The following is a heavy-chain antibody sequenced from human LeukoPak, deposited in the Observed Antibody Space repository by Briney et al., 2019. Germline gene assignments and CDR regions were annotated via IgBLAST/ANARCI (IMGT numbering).Heavy chain of an antibody. J-gene: IGHJ4*02. V-gene: IGHV3-66*01. CDR2: IYGGRSS. Sequence: GGSLRLSCAASGFTVSTNDMTWVRQAPGRGLEWGSAIYGGRSSHYADCVKGRVIIYRDNSTNTLSLQMSALRAEETAVYYCASYYDSSGHYVDYWGQGTLVTVSS. CDR3: ASYYDSSGHYVDY. CDR1: GFTVSTND. D-gene: IGHD3-22*01.